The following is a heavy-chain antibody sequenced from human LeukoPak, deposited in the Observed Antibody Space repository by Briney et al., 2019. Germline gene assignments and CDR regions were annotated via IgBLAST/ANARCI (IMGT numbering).Heavy chain of an antibody. J-gene: IGHJ3*02. D-gene: IGHD2-21*02. CDR1: GYTFTGYY. CDR3: ARAIVVVTADAFDI. V-gene: IGHV1-69*02. Sequence: ASVKVSCKASGYTFTGYYMHWVRQAPRQGLEWMGRIIPILGIANYAQKFQGRATITADKSTSTAYMELSSLRSEDTAVYYCARAIVVVTADAFDIWGQGTMVTVSS. CDR2: IIPILGIA.